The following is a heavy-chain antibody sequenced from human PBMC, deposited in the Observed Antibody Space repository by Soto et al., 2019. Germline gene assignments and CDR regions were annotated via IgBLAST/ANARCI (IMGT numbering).Heavy chain of an antibody. V-gene: IGHV4-4*01. CDR2: VHISGHS. D-gene: IGHD1-1*01. Sequence: SETLSLTCTLSGGSVRAPDWWNWVRQSPDKGLEWIAEVHISGHSNYNPSLRSRVSVSIDSSKNQFYLNLNSVTAADTAIYCCARVRQGCSANNCYFDPWGQGTQVTVSS. J-gene: IGHJ5*01. CDR1: GGSVRAPDW. CDR3: ARVRQGCSANNCYFDP.